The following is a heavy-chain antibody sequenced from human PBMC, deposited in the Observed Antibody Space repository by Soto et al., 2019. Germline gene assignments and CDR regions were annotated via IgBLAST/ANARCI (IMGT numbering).Heavy chain of an antibody. J-gene: IGHJ5*02. CDR3: ARDVRQLVGGFNWFDP. CDR2: IWYDGSNK. V-gene: IGHV3-33*01. Sequence: QVQLVESGGGVVQRGRSLRLYCAASGLTFSSYGMHWVRQAPGKGLEWVAVIWYDGSNKYYADSVKGRFTISRDNSKNTLYLQMNSLRAEDTAVYYCARDVRQLVGGFNWFDPWRQGTLVTVSS. D-gene: IGHD6-6*01. CDR1: GLTFSSYG.